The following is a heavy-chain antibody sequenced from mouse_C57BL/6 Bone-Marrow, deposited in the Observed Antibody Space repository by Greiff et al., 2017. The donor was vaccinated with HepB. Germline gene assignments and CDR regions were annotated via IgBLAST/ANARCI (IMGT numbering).Heavy chain of an antibody. CDR1: GFNIKDDY. D-gene: IGHD4-1*01. Sequence: DVKLQESGAELVRPGASVKLSCTASGFNIKDDYMHWVKQRPEQGLEWIGWIDPENGDTEYASKFQGKATITADTSSNTAYLQLSSLTSEDTAVYYCTDSNWDPAWFAYWGQGTLVTVSA. CDR2: IDPENGDT. J-gene: IGHJ3*01. V-gene: IGHV14-4*01. CDR3: TDSNWDPAWFAY.